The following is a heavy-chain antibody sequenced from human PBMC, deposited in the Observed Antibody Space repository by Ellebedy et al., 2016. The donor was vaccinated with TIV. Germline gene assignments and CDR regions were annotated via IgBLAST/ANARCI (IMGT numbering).Heavy chain of an antibody. V-gene: IGHV4-59*08. J-gene: IGHJ6*02. CDR2: IYYSGST. Sequence: MPSETLSLTCTVPGGSISSYYWSWIRQPPGKGLEWIGYIYYSGSTNYNPSLKSRVTISVDTSKNQFSLKLSSVTAADTAVYYCARRGCRGGNCNSGYYYYGMDVWGQGTTVTVSS. CDR3: ARRGCRGGNCNSGYYYYGMDV. D-gene: IGHD2-15*01. CDR1: GGSISSYY.